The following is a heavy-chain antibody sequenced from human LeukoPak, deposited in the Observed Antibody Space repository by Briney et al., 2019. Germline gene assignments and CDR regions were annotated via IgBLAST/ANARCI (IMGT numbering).Heavy chain of an antibody. CDR3: AELGITMIGGV. CDR2: ISSSGSTI. Sequence: GGSLRLSCAASGFAFSGYRMNWVRQAPGKGLEWVSYISSSGSTIYYADSVKGRFTISRDNAKNSLYLQMNSLRAEDTAVYYCAELGITMIGGVWGKGTTVTISS. CDR1: GFAFSGYR. V-gene: IGHV3-48*03. J-gene: IGHJ6*04. D-gene: IGHD3-10*02.